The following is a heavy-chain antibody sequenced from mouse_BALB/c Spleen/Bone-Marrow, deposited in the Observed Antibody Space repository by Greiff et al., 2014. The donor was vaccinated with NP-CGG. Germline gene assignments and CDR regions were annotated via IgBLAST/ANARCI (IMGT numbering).Heavy chain of an antibody. CDR3: AGGNPFAY. CDR2: INPSNGRT. Sequence: QVQLQQSGAELVKPGASVKLSCKASGYTFTSYWMHWMKQRPGQGLEWIGEINPSNGRTNYNEKFKNKATLTVDKSSSTAYMQPSRLTSEDPAVYSRAGGNPFAYRGQGTLVSVSA. D-gene: IGHD2-1*01. V-gene: IGHV1S81*02. CDR1: GYTFTSYW. J-gene: IGHJ3*01.